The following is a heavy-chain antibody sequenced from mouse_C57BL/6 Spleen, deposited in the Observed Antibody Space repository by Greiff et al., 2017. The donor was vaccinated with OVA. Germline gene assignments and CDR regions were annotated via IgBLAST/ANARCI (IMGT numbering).Heavy chain of an antibody. CDR2: ISYDGSN. D-gene: IGHD4-1*01. J-gene: IGHJ2*01. V-gene: IGHV3-6*01. CDR3: ARDRGLTGEFDY. Sequence: EVKLQESGPGLVKPSQSLSLTCSVTGYSITSGYYWNWIRQFPGNKLEWMGYISYDGSNNYNPSLKDRISITRDTSKNQFFLKLNSVTTEDTATYYCARDRGLTGEFDYWGQGTTLTVSS. CDR1: GYSITSGYY.